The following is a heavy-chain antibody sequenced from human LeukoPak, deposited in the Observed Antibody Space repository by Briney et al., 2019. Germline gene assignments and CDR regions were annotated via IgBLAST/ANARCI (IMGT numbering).Heavy chain of an antibody. CDR2: ISGSSGII. CDR1: GFTFNTYT. D-gene: IGHD3-22*01. CDR3: ARNPPYDSSGYYYGGNAFDI. J-gene: IGHJ3*02. Sequence: GGSLRLSCAASGFTFNTYTMNWVRQAPGKGLEWVSYISGSSGIIDYADSVRGRFTISRDNAKNSLYLQMNSLRAEDTAVYYCARNPPYDSSGYYYGGNAFDIWGQGTMVTVSS. V-gene: IGHV3-48*01.